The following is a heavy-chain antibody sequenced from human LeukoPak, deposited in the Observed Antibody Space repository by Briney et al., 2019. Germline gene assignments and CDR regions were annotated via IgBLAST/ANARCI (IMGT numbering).Heavy chain of an antibody. V-gene: IGHV4-39*01. CDR2: IYYSGST. CDR1: GGSIGSSGYY. Sequence: SETLSLTCTVSGGSIGSSGYYWGWIRQPPGKGLEWIGSIYYSGSTYYNPSLKSRVTISVDTSKNQFSLKLSSVTAADTAVYYCARHFSSSWSNWFDPWGQGTLVTVSS. CDR3: ARHFSSSWSNWFDP. J-gene: IGHJ5*02. D-gene: IGHD6-13*01.